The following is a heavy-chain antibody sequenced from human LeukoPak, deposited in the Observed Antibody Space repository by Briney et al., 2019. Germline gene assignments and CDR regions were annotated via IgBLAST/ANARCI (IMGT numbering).Heavy chain of an antibody. CDR2: IYYSGST. Sequence: PSETLSLTCTVSGGPISSYYWSWIRQPPGKGLEWIGYIYYSGSTNYNPSLKSRVTISVDTSKNQFSLKLSSVTAADTAVYYCASPYENWGQGTLVTVSS. D-gene: IGHD2-8*01. CDR1: GGPISSYY. J-gene: IGHJ4*02. CDR3: ASPYEN. V-gene: IGHV4-59*08.